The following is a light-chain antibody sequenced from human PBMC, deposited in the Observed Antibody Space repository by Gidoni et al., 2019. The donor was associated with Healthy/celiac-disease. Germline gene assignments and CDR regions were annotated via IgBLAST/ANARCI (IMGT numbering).Light chain of an antibody. Sequence: EIVLTQSPGTLSLSPGERATLSCRASQSVSSIYLAWYQQKPGQAPRLLIYGASSRATGIPDRFSGSGSGTDFTLTISRLEPEDFAVYYCQQYGSSPRGTFGQGTKLEIK. CDR3: QQYGSSPRGT. J-gene: IGKJ2*01. CDR2: GAS. V-gene: IGKV3-20*01. CDR1: QSVSSIY.